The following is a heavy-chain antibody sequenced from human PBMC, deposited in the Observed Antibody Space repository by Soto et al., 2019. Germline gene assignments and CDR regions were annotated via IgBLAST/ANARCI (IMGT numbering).Heavy chain of an antibody. V-gene: IGHV4-61*01. J-gene: IGHJ4*02. Sequence: SETLSLTCTVSGGSVSSGSYYWSWIRQPPGKGLEWIGYIYYSGSTNYNPSLKSRVTISVDTSKNQFSLKLSAVTAAETAVYYFVRENGWAFEYWGQGTQVTVSS. CDR1: GGSVSSGSYY. CDR2: IYYSGST. D-gene: IGHD6-19*01. CDR3: VRENGWAFEY.